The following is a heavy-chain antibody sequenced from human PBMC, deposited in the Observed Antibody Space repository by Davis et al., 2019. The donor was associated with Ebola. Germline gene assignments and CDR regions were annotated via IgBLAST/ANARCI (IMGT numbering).Heavy chain of an antibody. CDR3: ARGPGSSWYFMDV. CDR2: INSDGSTT. V-gene: IGHV3-74*01. CDR1: GFTFTNYR. Sequence: GESLKISCAASGFTFTNYRMHWVRQVPGKGLVWVSRINSDGSTTTYADSVKGRFTISRDNAKNTLYLQMNSLRAEDTAVYYCARGPGSSWYFMDVWGKGTTVAVSS. D-gene: IGHD6-13*01. J-gene: IGHJ6*04.